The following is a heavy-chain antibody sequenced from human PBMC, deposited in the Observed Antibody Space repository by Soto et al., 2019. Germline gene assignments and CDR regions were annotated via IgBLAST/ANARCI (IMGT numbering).Heavy chain of an antibody. CDR2: VPFDGSNK. D-gene: IGHD6-13*01. V-gene: IGHV3-30-3*01. Sequence: GGSLRLSCAASGFTFSTHAMHWVRQAPGKGLECVAIVPFDGSNKYYADSVKGRFTISRDNSKNTLYLQMSGLTPEDTAFYYWARDQTGKTTAGGGRFARWGQETLVPVPS. CDR3: ARDQTGKTTAGGGRFAR. CDR1: GFTFSTHA. J-gene: IGHJ4*02.